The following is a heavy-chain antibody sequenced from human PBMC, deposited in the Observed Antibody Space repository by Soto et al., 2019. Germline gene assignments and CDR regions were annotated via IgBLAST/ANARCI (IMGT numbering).Heavy chain of an antibody. CDR1: GYTFTSYY. J-gene: IGHJ6*02. CDR3: ARVYRGYCSSTSCYKYGMDV. V-gene: IGHV1-46*01. D-gene: IGHD2-2*02. Sequence: ASVKVSCKASGYTFTSYYMHWVRQAPGQGLEWMGIINPSGGSTSYAQKFQGRVTMTRDTSTSTVYMELSSLRSEDTAVYYCARVYRGYCSSTSCYKYGMDVWGQGTTVTVSS. CDR2: INPSGGST.